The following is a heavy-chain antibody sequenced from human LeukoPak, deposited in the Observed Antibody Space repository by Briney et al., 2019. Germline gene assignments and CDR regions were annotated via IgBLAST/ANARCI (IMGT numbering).Heavy chain of an antibody. Sequence: PGGSLRLSCVVSGIMFNTYQMTWVRQAPGKGLEWVSYISDTGSINNADSVKGRFNISRDNSKNSLYLQMNSLRVEDTAVYYCASASSHGFEYWGQGTLVTVPS. CDR2: ISDTGSI. CDR1: GIMFNTYQ. D-gene: IGHD2-2*01. J-gene: IGHJ4*02. CDR3: ASASSHGFEY. V-gene: IGHV3-48*03.